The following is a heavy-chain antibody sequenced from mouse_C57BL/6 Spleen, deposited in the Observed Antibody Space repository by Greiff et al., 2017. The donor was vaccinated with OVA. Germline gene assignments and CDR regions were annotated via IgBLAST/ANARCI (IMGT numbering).Heavy chain of an antibody. CDR1: GFTFSSYA. J-gene: IGHJ2*01. D-gene: IGHD2-3*01. Sequence: EVKVEESGEGLVKPGGSLKLSCAASGFTFSSYAMSWVRQTPEKRLEWVAYISSGGDYIYYADTVKGRFTISRDNARNTLYLQMSSLKSEDTAMYYCTRGGGWLPTDYWGQGTTLTVSS. CDR2: ISSGGDYI. CDR3: TRGGGWLPTDY. V-gene: IGHV5-9-1*02.